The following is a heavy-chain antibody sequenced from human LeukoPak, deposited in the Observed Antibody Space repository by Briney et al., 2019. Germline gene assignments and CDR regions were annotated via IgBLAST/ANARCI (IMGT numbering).Heavy chain of an antibody. CDR2: IYHSGST. D-gene: IGHD5-18*01. Sequence: SQTLSLTCAVSGGSISSGGYSWSWIRQPPGKGLEWIGYIYHSGSTYYNPSLKSRVTISVDRSKNQFSLKLSSVTAADTAVYYCASRSGYSYGSAYYGMDVWGQGTTATVSS. CDR3: ASRSGYSYGSAYYGMDV. J-gene: IGHJ6*02. V-gene: IGHV4-30-2*01. CDR1: GGSISSGGYS.